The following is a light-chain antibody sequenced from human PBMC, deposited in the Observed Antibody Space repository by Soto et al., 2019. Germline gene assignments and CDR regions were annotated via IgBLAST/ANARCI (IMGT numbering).Light chain of an antibody. CDR1: QSISIW. V-gene: IGKV1-5*03. CDR3: QQYDSYPLT. CDR2: KAS. Sequence: DIQMTQSPSILSASVGERVTITCRASQSISIWLAWYQQKPGQAPKLLIYKASTLNSGVPSRFSGSGSGTEFTLTISSLQPEDFATYYCQQYDSYPLTFGGGTKVDI. J-gene: IGKJ4*01.